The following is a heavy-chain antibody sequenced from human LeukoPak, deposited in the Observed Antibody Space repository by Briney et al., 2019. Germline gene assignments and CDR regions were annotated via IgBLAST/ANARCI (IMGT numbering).Heavy chain of an antibody. CDR3: TRYDSSGYYFDY. V-gene: IGHV6-1*01. CDR2: THYRSKWFN. CDR1: GDSVSSNSAA. Sequence: SQTLSLTCAISGDSVSSNSAAWNWIRQSPSRGLEWLGRTHYRSKWFNDYAVSVKSRITINPDTSKNQFSLHLNSVTPEDTAVYYCTRYDSSGYYFDYWGQGTLVTVSS. J-gene: IGHJ4*02. D-gene: IGHD3-22*01.